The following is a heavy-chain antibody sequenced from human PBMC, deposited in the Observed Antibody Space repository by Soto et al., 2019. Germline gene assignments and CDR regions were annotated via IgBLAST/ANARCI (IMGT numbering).Heavy chain of an antibody. V-gene: IGHV3-33*01. CDR1: GFTFSSYG. D-gene: IGHD3-9*01. CDR3: ARDETGTPHY. CDR2: IWYDGSNK. Sequence: QVQLVESGGGVVQPGRSLRLSCAASGFTFSSYGMHWVRQAPGKGLDWVAVIWYDGSNKYYADSVKGRFTISRDNSKNTLYLQMNSLRAEDTAVYYCARDETGTPHYWCQGTLVTVSS. J-gene: IGHJ4*02.